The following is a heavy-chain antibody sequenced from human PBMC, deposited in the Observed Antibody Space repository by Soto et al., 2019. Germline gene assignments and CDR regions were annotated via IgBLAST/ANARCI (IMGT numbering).Heavy chain of an antibody. Sequence: SVKVSCKASGGTFSSYAISWARQAPGQGLEWMGGIIPIFGTANYAQKFQGRVTITADESTSTAYMELSSLRSEDTAVYYCARETPTYYYDSSGPGPFDYWGQGTLVTVS. D-gene: IGHD3-22*01. CDR2: IIPIFGTA. V-gene: IGHV1-69*13. CDR3: ARETPTYYYDSSGPGPFDY. J-gene: IGHJ4*02. CDR1: GGTFSSYA.